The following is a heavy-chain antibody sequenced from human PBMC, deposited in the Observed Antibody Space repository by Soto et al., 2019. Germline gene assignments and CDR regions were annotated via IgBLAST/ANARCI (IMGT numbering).Heavy chain of an antibody. CDR1: GGSISSYY. D-gene: IGHD3-10*01. Sequence: QVQLQESGPGLVKPLETLSLTCIVSGGSISSYYWTWTRQPPGKGLEWIGCVYNGATTSYNPSLKSRVTISVDTSKNQFSLKLTSVTAADTAMYYCAIDDSERPATYWGQGTLVTVSS. CDR2: VYNGATT. V-gene: IGHV4-59*01. CDR3: AIDDSERPATY. J-gene: IGHJ4*02.